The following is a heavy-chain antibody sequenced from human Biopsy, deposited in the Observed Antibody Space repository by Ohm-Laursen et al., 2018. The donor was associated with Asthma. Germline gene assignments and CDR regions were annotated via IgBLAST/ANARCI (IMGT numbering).Heavy chain of an antibody. CDR2: ISGYLENP. J-gene: IGHJ4*02. CDR3: ARTYCTLNTCYASFDH. CDR1: GYSFELNG. Sequence: ASVKVSCKASGYSFELNGMSWVRQRPGQGLEWMGWISGYLENPNYAQKFQGRVNMTYDRSTSTAYMELKSLRTDDTAVYFCARTYCTLNTCYASFDHWGQGTPVAVSS. D-gene: IGHD2-2*01. V-gene: IGHV1-18*04.